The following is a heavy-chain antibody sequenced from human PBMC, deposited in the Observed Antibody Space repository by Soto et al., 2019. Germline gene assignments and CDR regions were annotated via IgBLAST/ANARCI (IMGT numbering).Heavy chain of an antibody. CDR2: ISAYNGNT. V-gene: IGHV1-18*04. D-gene: IGHD4-17*01. CDR3: ASSLDYGDYIVGYAFDI. Sequence: ASVKVTCKDSGYTFTSYGISWVRQAHGQGLEWMGWISAYNGNTNYAQKLQGRVTMTTDTSTSTAYMELRSPRSDDTAVYYCASSLDYGDYIVGYAFDIWGQGTMVTVSS. J-gene: IGHJ3*02. CDR1: GYTFTSYG.